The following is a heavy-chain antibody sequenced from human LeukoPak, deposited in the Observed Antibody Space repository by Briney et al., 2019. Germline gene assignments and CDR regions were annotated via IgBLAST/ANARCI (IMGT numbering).Heavy chain of an antibody. D-gene: IGHD3-10*01. J-gene: IGHJ4*02. Sequence: PGGSLRLSCAASGFTFSSYSMNWVRQAPGKGLEWVSYIGSSSTIYYADSVKGRFTISRDNAKNSLYLQMNSLRDEDTAVYYCARRNYYGSGSLGRPFDYWGQGTLVTVSS. V-gene: IGHV3-48*02. CDR1: GFTFSSYS. CDR3: ARRNYYGSGSLGRPFDY. CDR2: IGSSSTI.